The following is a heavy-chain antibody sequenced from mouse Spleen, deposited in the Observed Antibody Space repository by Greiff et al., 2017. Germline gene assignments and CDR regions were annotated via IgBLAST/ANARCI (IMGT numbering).Heavy chain of an antibody. D-gene: IGHD1-1*01. CDR1: GYTFTDYY. CDR3: ARSRATYAYGSSLYYAMDY. Sequence: QVQLQQSGAELVRPGASVKLSCKASGYTFTDYYINWVKQRPGQGLEWIARIYPGSGNTYYNEKFKGKATLTAEKSSSTAYMQLSSLTSEDSAVYFCARSRATYAYGSSLYYAMDYWGQGTSVTVSS. J-gene: IGHJ4*01. CDR2: IYPGSGNT. V-gene: IGHV1-76*01.